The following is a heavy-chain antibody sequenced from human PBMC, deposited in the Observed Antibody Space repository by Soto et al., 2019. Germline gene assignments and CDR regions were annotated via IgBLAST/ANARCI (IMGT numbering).Heavy chain of an antibody. V-gene: IGHV4-30-4*02. J-gene: IGHJ4*02. D-gene: IGHD6-13*01. CDR1: GCSLNSGGHY. CDR2: IYYNGSP. Sequence: PSETLSLTCSVSGCSLNSGGHYWSWIRQPPGKGLECIGYIYYNGSPFYNPSLRSRLFMSVDTSTSTVYMELSSLRSEGTAVYYCARGMQREYSSRWYDYFDYWGQGTLVTVSS. CDR3: ARGMQREYSSRWYDYFDY.